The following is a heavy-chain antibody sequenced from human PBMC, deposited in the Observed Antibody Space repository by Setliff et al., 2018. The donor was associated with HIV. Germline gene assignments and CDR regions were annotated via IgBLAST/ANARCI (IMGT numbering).Heavy chain of an antibody. Sequence: ASVKVSCKTSGYTFINYAMNWVRQAPGQGLEWMGWINAGNGNTKYSQKFQGRVTITRDTSASTAYMELSSLRSEDTAVYYCATGSVLLWFGELPNYWGQGTLVTVSS. CDR3: ATGSVLLWFGELPNY. D-gene: IGHD3-10*01. V-gene: IGHV1-3*01. CDR2: INAGNGNT. CDR1: GYTFINYA. J-gene: IGHJ4*02.